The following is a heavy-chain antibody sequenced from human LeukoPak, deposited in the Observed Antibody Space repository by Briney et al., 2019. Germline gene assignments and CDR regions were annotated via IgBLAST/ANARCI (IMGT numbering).Heavy chain of an antibody. CDR2: VNWNGDGT. J-gene: IGHJ6*03. Sequence: GGSLRLSCAASGFTFDDFGMSWVRQAPGKGLEWVSGVNWNGDGTGYADSVEGRFTISRDNANNSLCLQMNSLRVEDTALYYCARLGGPDYYFYYYMDVWGKGTTVTVSS. D-gene: IGHD1-26*01. CDR3: ARLGGPDYYFYYYMDV. CDR1: GFTFDDFG. V-gene: IGHV3-20*04.